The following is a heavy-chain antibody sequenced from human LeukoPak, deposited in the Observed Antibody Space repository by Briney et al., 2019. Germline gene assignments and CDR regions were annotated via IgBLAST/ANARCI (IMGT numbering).Heavy chain of an antibody. J-gene: IGHJ3*02. Sequence: SETLSLTCAVYGGSFSGYYWSWIRQPPGKGLEWIGEINHSGSTNYNPSLKSRVTISVDTSKNQFSLKLSSVTAAETAVYYCARILITFGGVIPGFNAFDIWGQGTMVTVSS. CDR1: GGSFSGYY. CDR3: ARILITFGGVIPGFNAFDI. V-gene: IGHV4-34*01. CDR2: INHSGST. D-gene: IGHD3-16*02.